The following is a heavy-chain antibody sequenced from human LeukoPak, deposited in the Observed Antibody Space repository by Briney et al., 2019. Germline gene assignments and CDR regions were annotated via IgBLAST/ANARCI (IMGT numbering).Heavy chain of an antibody. J-gene: IGHJ4*02. CDR2: ISYDGSNK. V-gene: IGHV3-30*03. D-gene: IGHD3-22*01. Sequence: GGSLRLSCAASGFTFSSYGMHWVRQAPAKGLEWVAVISYDGSNKYYADSVKGRFTISRDNAKNSLHLQMNSLRAEDTALYYCARGLGYYDSSGFPLFDYWGQGALVTVSS. CDR3: ARGLGYYDSSGFPLFDY. CDR1: GFTFSSYG.